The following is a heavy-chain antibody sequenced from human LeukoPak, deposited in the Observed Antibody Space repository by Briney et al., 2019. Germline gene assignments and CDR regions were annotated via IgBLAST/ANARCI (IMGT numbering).Heavy chain of an antibody. D-gene: IGHD3-9*01. J-gene: IGHJ4*02. Sequence: GGSLRLSCVASGFTFSSYWMTWVRQAPGKGLEWVANIKTDGSQIYYLDSVKGRFTISRDNAKNSLYLQMNSLRSEDTAVYYCASSLYDILTGYYHGPFDYWGQGTLVTVSS. V-gene: IGHV3-7*03. CDR3: ASSLYDILTGYYHGPFDY. CDR1: GFTFSSYW. CDR2: IKTDGSQI.